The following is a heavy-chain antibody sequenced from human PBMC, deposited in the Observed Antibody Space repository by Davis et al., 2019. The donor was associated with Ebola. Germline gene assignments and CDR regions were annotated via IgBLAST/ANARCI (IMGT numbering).Heavy chain of an antibody. V-gene: IGHV4-59*08. CDR3: ARQRAGYNDFDY. CDR2: IYYSGST. Sequence: SETLSLTCTVSAGSISGYYWSWIRQPPGKGLEWIGYIYYSGSTNYNPSLKSRVTISVDTSKNQFSLKLTSVTAADTAVYYCARQRAGYNDFDYWGQGTLVTVSS. D-gene: IGHD5-24*01. J-gene: IGHJ4*02. CDR1: AGSISGYY.